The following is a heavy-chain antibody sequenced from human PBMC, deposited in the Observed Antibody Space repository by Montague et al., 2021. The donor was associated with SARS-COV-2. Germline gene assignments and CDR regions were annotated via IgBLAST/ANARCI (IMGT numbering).Heavy chain of an antibody. CDR1: GFSFKNAW. CDR3: ARPSRDSGAWYGMDV. Sequence: SLRLSCAASGFSFKNAWMSWVRQAPGKGLEWVSSISKIIDYIYXXXSXXXRFTISRDNAKNSLYLQLNSLRAEDTAVYYCARPSRDSGAWYGMDVWGQGTTVTVSS. CDR2: ISKIIDYI. V-gene: IGHV3-21*01. D-gene: IGHD3-10*01. J-gene: IGHJ6*02.